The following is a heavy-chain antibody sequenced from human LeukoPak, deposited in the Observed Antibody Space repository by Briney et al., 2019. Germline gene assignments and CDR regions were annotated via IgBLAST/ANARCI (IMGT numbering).Heavy chain of an antibody. V-gene: IGHV2-5*02. CDR1: GFSLSTSGVG. CDR2: IYWDDDE. Sequence: SGPTLVNPTQTLTVTRTFSGFSLSTSGVGVGWIRQPPGKALEWLAVIYWDDDERYSPSLKSRLTITKDTSKNQVVLTMTNMDPVDTATYYCAHSCGGGNSAYFDYWGQGTLVTVSS. J-gene: IGHJ4*02. D-gene: IGHD4-23*01. CDR3: AHSCGGGNSAYFDY.